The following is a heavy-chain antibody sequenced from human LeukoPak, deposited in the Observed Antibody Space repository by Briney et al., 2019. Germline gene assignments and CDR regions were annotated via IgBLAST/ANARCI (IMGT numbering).Heavy chain of an antibody. J-gene: IGHJ4*01. CDR3: AREPEVGATFFDY. V-gene: IGHV3-30*04. D-gene: IGHD1-26*01. CDR1: GFTFSSYA. CDR2: ISYDGSNK. Sequence: PGGSLRLSCAASGFTFSSYAMHWVRQAPGKGLEWVAVISYDGSNKYYADSVKGRFTISRDNSKNTLYLQMNSLRAEDTAVYYCAREPEVGATFFDYWGHGTLVTVSS.